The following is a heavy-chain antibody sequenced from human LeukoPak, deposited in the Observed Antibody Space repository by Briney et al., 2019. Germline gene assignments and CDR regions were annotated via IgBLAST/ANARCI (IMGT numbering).Heavy chain of an antibody. D-gene: IGHD6-13*01. CDR3: ANSSSSYVFDP. Sequence: GGSLRLSCAASGFTFSSYAMHWVRQAPGKGLEWVAVISYDGSNKYYADSVKGRFTISRDNSKNTLYLQMNSLRAEDTAVYYCANSSSSYVFDPWGQGPLVTVPS. CDR1: GFTFSSYA. CDR2: ISYDGSNK. V-gene: IGHV3-30*18. J-gene: IGHJ5*02.